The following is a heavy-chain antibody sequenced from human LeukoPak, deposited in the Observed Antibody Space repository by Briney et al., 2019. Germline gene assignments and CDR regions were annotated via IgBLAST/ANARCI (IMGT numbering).Heavy chain of an antibody. CDR3: ATRSVMDV. CDR1: GFTFSTYS. Sequence: GGSLRLSCAASGFTFSTYSMKWVRQAPGKGLEWVSSISSSSSYIYYADSVKGRFTISRDNAKNSLFLQMNSLGVEDTAVYFCATRSVMDVWGQGTTVTVSS. CDR2: ISSSSSYI. J-gene: IGHJ6*02. V-gene: IGHV3-21*04.